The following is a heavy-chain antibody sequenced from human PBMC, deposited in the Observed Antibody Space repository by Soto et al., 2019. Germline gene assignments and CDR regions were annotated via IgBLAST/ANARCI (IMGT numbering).Heavy chain of an antibody. Sequence: QMQLVESGGGVVQPGTSLRLSCTASGFTFSNYGMHWVRQPPGKGLEWVAVISYDGSNEYSANSVKGRVTISRDNSRNTLYLQMNSPRPEDTAMYFCAKDMGRGANWDLYYAMDVWGQGTTVTVSS. CDR3: AKDMGRGANWDLYYAMDV. CDR2: ISYDGSNE. V-gene: IGHV3-30*18. CDR1: GFTFSNYG. J-gene: IGHJ6*02. D-gene: IGHD1-7*01.